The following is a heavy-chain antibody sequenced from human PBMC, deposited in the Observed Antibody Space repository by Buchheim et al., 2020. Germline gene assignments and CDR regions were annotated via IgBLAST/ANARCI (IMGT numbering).Heavy chain of an antibody. CDR1: GFTFSSNW. CDR3: ARDSSWYSWDYYYGMDV. V-gene: IGHV3-7*01. CDR2: IKQDGSEK. Sequence: EVQLVESGGGLVQPGGSLRLSCAASGFTFSSNWMSWVRQAPGKGLEWVANIKQDGSEKYYVDSVKGRFTISRDNAKNSLYLQMNSLRAEDTAVYYCARDSSWYSWDYYYGMDVWGQGTT. J-gene: IGHJ6*02. D-gene: IGHD6-13*01.